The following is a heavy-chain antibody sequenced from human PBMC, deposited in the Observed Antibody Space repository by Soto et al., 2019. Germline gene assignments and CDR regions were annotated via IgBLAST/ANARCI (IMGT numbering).Heavy chain of an antibody. V-gene: IGHV5-10-1*01. J-gene: IGHJ4*02. Sequence: GESLKISCQGPGYSFAGYWITWVRPKPGKGLEWMGRIDPSDSQTYYSPSFRGHVTISVTKSITTVFLQWSSLRASDTAMYYCARQIYDSDTGPNFQYYFDSWGQGTPVTVSS. D-gene: IGHD3-22*01. CDR3: ARQIYDSDTGPNFQYYFDS. CDR1: GYSFAGYW. CDR2: IDPSDSQT.